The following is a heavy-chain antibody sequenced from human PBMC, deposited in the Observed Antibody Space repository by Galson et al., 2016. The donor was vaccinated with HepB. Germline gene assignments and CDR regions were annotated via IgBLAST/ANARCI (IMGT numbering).Heavy chain of an antibody. J-gene: IGHJ4*02. CDR3: ARLRDGDSSGWADYFDH. CDR2: IYYNGRT. V-gene: IGHV4-31*03. Sequence: TLSLTCTVSGDSISYGGDYYWSWIRQHPDKGLEWIGYIYYNGRTDYNPSLKGRGTMSLDTSKNQFSLKLTSVTAADTAVYYCARLRDGDSSGWADYFDHWGQGTLVTVSS. CDR1: GDSISYGGDYY. D-gene: IGHD6-19*01.